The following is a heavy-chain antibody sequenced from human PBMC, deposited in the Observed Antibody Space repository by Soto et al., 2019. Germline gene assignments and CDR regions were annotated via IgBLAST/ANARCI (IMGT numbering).Heavy chain of an antibody. D-gene: IGHD3-16*01. CDR3: ARASWVHYAYVWGSQGAFDS. V-gene: IGHV4-31*03. J-gene: IGHJ3*02. Sequence: SETLSLTCTVSGGSISSGGYYWSWMRQHPGKGLEWIGYIYYSGSTYYNPSLKSRVTISVDTSKNQFSLKLSSVTAADTAVYYCARASWVHYAYVWGSQGAFDSWGQGTMITVSS. CDR1: GGSISSGGYY. CDR2: IYYSGST.